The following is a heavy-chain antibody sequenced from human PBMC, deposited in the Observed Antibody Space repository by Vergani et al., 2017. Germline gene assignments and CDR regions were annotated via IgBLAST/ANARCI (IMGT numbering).Heavy chain of an antibody. CDR2: IIPIFGTA. V-gene: IGHV1-69*18. J-gene: IGHJ6*02. CDR1: GGTFSSYA. D-gene: IGHD3-3*01. CDR3: ALPWSIFGVVLLASLIDV. Sequence: QVQLVQSGAEVKKPGSSVKVSCKASGGTFSSYAISWVRQAPGQGLEWMGRIIPIFGTANYAQKFQGRVTITAEESTSTAYMELSSLRSEDTAVYYCALPWSIFGVVLLASLIDVWGQGTTVTVSS.